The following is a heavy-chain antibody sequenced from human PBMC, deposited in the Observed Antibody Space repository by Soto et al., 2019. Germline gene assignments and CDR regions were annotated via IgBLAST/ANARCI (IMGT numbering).Heavy chain of an antibody. V-gene: IGHV1-18*04. D-gene: IGHD6-19*01. Sequence: QVQLVQSGAEVKKPGASVKVSCKASGYTFTSYGISWVRQAPGQGLEWMGWISAYNGNTNYAQKLQGRVTMTTDTSTSTAYMELRSLRSDDTAVHYCARLNEPAEAVAGFDYWGQGTLVTVSS. CDR3: ARLNEPAEAVAGFDY. CDR1: GYTFTSYG. J-gene: IGHJ4*02. CDR2: ISAYNGNT.